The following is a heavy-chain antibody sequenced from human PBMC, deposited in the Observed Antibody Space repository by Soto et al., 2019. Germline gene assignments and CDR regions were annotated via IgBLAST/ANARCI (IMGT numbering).Heavy chain of an antibody. J-gene: IGHJ6*02. CDR3: ARVSDV. CDR2: IYYRGST. Sequence: SETLSLTCTFSGGSVSSGSYYWSWIRQPPGKVLEWIGYIYYRGSTNYNPSLKSRVTISVYRSKHQFSLKLTSVTAPDTDVYYCARVSDVWGQGTTVTVYS. V-gene: IGHV4-61*01. CDR1: GGSVSSGSYY.